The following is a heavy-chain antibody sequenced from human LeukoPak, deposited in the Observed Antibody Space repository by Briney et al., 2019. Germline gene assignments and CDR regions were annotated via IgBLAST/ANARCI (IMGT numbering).Heavy chain of an antibody. CDR2: INHSGST. D-gene: IGHD3-22*01. V-gene: IGHV4-34*01. CDR1: GGSFSGYY. Sequence: TETLSLTCAVYGGSFSGYYWSWIRQPPGKVLEWIGEINHSGSTNYNPSLKSRVTISVDTSKNQFSLKLSFVTAADTAVYYCARRLRGLIVGAFDIWGQGTMVTVSS. J-gene: IGHJ3*02. CDR3: ARRLRGLIVGAFDI.